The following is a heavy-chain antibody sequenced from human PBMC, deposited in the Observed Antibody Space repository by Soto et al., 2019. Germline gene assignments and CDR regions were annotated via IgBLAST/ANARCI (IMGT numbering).Heavy chain of an antibody. CDR2: ISYDGNKK. J-gene: IGHJ4*02. D-gene: IGHD6-19*01. Sequence: QVQLVESGGGVVQPGRSLRLSCAASGFTLSSYSMHWVRQAPGRGLEWVGVISYDGNKKYSRDSVKGRFSISRDTSNNTVNLHMNSLRPEDTAVYYCARSVAVAGLDYWGQGTLVTVS. CDR1: GFTLSSYS. CDR3: ARSVAVAGLDY. V-gene: IGHV3-30-3*01.